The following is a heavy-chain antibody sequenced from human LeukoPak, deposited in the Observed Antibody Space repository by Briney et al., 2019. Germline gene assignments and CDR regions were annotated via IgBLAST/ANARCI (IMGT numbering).Heavy chain of an antibody. CDR2: INHSGST. Sequence: SETLSLTCAVYGGSFSGYYWSWIRQPPGKGLEWIGEINHSGSTNYNPSLKSRVTISVDTSKNQFSLKLSSVTAADTAVYYCARATAETLMIVVSSPFDYWGQGTLVTVSS. CDR1: GGSFSGYY. J-gene: IGHJ4*02. V-gene: IGHV4-34*01. D-gene: IGHD3-22*01. CDR3: ARATAETLMIVVSSPFDY.